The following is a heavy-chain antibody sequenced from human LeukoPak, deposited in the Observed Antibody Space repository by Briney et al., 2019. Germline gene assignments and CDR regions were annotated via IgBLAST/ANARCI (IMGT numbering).Heavy chain of an antibody. D-gene: IGHD4-23*01. CDR2: IASDGSST. V-gene: IGHV3-74*01. CDR3: TSARYGGNSDY. J-gene: IGHJ4*02. Sequence: GGSLSLSCADSGFTFSSNWMHWVRQAPGKGLVWVSRIASDGSSTDYADSVRGRFTISRDNAKNTLYLQMNSLRAEDTAVYYCTSARYGGNSDYWGQGTLVTVSS. CDR1: GFTFSSNW.